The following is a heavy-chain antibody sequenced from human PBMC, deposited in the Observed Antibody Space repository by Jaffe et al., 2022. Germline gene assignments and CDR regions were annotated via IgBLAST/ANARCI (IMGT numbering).Heavy chain of an antibody. CDR2: IYYSGST. D-gene: IGHD3-16*02. V-gene: IGHV4-39*01. Sequence: QLQLQESGPGLVKPSETLSLTCTVSGGSISSSSYYWGWIRQPPGKGLEWIGSIYYSGSTYYNPSLKSRVTISVDTSKNQFSLKLSSVTAADTAVYYCARHVTAVSHFGGVIVTGHNWFDPWGQGTLVTVSS. J-gene: IGHJ5*02. CDR3: ARHVTAVSHFGGVIVTGHNWFDP. CDR1: GGSISSSSYY.